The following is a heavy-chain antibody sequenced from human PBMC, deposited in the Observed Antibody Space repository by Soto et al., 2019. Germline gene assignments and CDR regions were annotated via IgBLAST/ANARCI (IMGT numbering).Heavy chain of an antibody. CDR3: ARDLMVDYGIDY. J-gene: IGHJ4*02. V-gene: IGHV3-21*01. D-gene: IGHD4-17*01. CDR2: ISSSSSYI. Sequence: GGSLRLSCAASGFTFSSYSMNWVRRAPGKGLEWVSSISSSSSYIYYADSVKGRFTISRDNAKNSLYLQMNSLRAEDTAVYYCARDLMVDYGIDYWGQGTLVTVSS. CDR1: GFTFSSYS.